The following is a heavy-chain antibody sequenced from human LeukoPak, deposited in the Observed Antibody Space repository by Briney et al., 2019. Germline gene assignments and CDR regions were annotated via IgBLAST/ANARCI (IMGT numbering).Heavy chain of an antibody. D-gene: IGHD2-15*01. CDR1: GFTLSHYA. Sequence: GGSLRLSRAASGFTLSHYAMTWVRQAPGRGLQWVSAISGSGGSTYYAASAKGRFTISRDNLKNTLYLQVNSLRVEDTAVYYCAKEARPGYCSGGSCSWFDPWGQGALVTVSS. V-gene: IGHV3-23*01. CDR3: AKEARPGYCSGGSCSWFDP. CDR2: ISGSGGST. J-gene: IGHJ5*02.